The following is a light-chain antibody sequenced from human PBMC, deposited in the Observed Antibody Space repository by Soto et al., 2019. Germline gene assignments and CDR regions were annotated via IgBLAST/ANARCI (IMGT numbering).Light chain of an antibody. CDR2: GAS. CDR1: QSVSSN. J-gene: IGKJ4*01. V-gene: IGKV3-15*01. Sequence: EIVMTQSPATLSVSPGERATLSCWASQSVSSNLAWYRQKPGQAPRLLIYGASTRATGIPARFSGSGSGTEFTLTISSLQSEDFAVYYCHHYTNWPLTFGGGTKVEIK. CDR3: HHYTNWPLT.